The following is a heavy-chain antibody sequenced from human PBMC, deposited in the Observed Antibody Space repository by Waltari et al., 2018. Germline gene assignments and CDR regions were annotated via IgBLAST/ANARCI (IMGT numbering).Heavy chain of an antibody. CDR3: AREGMHRNGFDP. CDR2: IEDEGSNK. V-gene: IGHV3-30-3*01. CDR1: GFTFSSYA. J-gene: IGHJ5*02. Sequence: QVQLVESGGGVVQPGRSLRLSCAASGFTFSSYAMHWVRQAPGKGLGGVEVIEDEGSNKSEADYVKGRFTISRDNAKNTLYLQMNSLRAEDTAVYYCAREGMHRNGFDPWGQGTLVTVSS.